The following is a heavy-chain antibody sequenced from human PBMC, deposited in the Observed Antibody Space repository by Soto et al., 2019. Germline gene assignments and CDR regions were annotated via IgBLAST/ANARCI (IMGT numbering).Heavy chain of an antibody. Sequence: PSETLSLTCTVSGGSISSYYWSRIRQPPGKGLEWIGYIYYSGSTNYNPSLKSRVTISVDTSKNQFSLKLSSVTAADTAVYYCARAGVYSGYDGDFDYWGQGTLVTVSS. V-gene: IGHV4-59*01. CDR3: ARAGVYSGYDGDFDY. CDR1: GGSISSYY. CDR2: IYYSGST. J-gene: IGHJ4*02. D-gene: IGHD5-12*01.